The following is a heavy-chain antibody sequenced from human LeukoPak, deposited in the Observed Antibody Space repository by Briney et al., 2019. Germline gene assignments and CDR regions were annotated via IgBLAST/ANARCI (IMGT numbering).Heavy chain of an antibody. Sequence: SETLSLTCTVSGGSISGSSYYWGWIRQPPGKGLEWIGHIHFTGSTYYNPSLKSRVTISVHTSKNQFSLKLNSVTAADSALYYCARHGGSWPSFDYWGQGTLVTVSS. D-gene: IGHD1-26*01. V-gene: IGHV4-39*01. CDR1: GGSISGSSYY. CDR2: IHFTGST. J-gene: IGHJ4*02. CDR3: ARHGGSWPSFDY.